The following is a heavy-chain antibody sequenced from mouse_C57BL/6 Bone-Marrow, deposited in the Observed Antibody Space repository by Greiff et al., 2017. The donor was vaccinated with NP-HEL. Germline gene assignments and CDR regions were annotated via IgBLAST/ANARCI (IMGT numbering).Heavy chain of an antibody. CDR3: ARLITTVDWYFDV. D-gene: IGHD1-1*01. J-gene: IGHJ1*03. Sequence: EVQVVESGGGLVKPGGSLKLSCAASGFTFSDYGMHWVRQAPEKGLEWVAYISSGSSTIYYADTVKGRFTISRDNAKNTLFLQMTSLRSEDTAMYYCARLITTVDWYFDVWGTGTTVTVSS. V-gene: IGHV5-17*01. CDR1: GFTFSDYG. CDR2: ISSGSSTI.